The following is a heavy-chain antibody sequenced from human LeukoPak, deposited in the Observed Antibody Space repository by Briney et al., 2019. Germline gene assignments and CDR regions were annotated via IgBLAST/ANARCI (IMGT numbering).Heavy chain of an antibody. Sequence: GGSLRLSCAASGFTVSSNYMSWVRQAPGKGLEWVSVIYSGGSTYYADSVKGRFTISRDNSKNTLYLQMNSLRAEDTAVYYCARDRVVVAPDAFDIWGQGTMVTVSS. CDR2: IYSGGST. D-gene: IGHD3-22*01. J-gene: IGHJ3*02. CDR3: ARDRVVVAPDAFDI. V-gene: IGHV3-53*01. CDR1: GFTVSSNY.